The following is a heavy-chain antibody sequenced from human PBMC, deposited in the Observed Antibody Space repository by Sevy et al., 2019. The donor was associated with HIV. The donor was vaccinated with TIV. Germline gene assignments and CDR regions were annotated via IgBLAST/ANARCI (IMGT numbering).Heavy chain of an antibody. CDR2: IRYSGST. V-gene: IGHV4-39*01. CDR3: AGPMLTYNSGWSYYDY. D-gene: IGHD6-19*01. J-gene: IGHJ4*02. Sequence: SETLSLTCTVSGASISSSGYYWGWIRQPPGKGLEWIASIRYSGSTFYNPSLKSRVTISANTSNNQFSLKLNSVTAADTAIYYCAGPMLTYNSGWSYYDYWGQRTVVTVSS. CDR1: GASISSSGYY.